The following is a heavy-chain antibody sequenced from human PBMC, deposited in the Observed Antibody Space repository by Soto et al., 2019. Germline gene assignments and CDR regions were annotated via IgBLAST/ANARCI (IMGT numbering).Heavy chain of an antibody. CDR3: ARGRSVSNHDDFES. J-gene: IGHJ4*02. D-gene: IGHD3-3*01. V-gene: IGHV3-30-3*01. CDR1: GFTLSSYS. Sequence: QVQLVESGGGVVQPGRSLRLSCAASGFTLSSYSMHWVRQAPGKGLDWVAAMSYDGSSKYFADSVKGRFTISRDNSKNTLSLQMNSLGAEDSAVYYCARGRSVSNHDDFESWGQGTLVTVSS. CDR2: MSYDGSSK.